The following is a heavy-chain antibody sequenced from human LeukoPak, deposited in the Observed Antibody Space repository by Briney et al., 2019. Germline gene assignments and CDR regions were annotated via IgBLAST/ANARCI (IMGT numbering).Heavy chain of an antibody. Sequence: GGSLRLSCVASGFTFSSYWMSWVRQAPGRGLEWVANIKQDGSDKYYVDSVKGRFTISRDNAKNSLYLQMNSLRAEDTAVYYCASGQKLGFWGQGTLVTVSS. CDR1: GFTFSSYW. D-gene: IGHD6-13*01. J-gene: IGHJ4*02. V-gene: IGHV3-7*01. CDR2: IKQDGSDK. CDR3: ASGQKLGF.